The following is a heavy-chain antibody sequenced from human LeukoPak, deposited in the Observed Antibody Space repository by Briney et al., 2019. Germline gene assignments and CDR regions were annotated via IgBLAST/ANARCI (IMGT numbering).Heavy chain of an antibody. D-gene: IGHD3-22*01. J-gene: IGHJ4*02. CDR2: ISSSSSYI. CDR3: SRAREIVVVTALPY. Sequence: PGGSLRLSCAASGFTFSSYSMNWVRQAPGKGLEWVSSISSSSSYIYYADSVKGRFTISRDNAKNSLYLQMNSLRAEDTAVDYCSRAREIVVVTALPYWGQGTLVTVSS. V-gene: IGHV3-21*01. CDR1: GFTFSSYS.